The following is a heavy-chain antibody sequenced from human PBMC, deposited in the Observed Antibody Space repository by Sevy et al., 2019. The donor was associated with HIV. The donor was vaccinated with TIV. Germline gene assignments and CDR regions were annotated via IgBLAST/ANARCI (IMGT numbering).Heavy chain of an antibody. J-gene: IGHJ1*01. Sequence: GGSLRLSCVISGFTFSSYEMNWVRQAPGKGLEWVSHISNSGSIIYYEDSVKGRFTISRDNAKNSLYLQMNSLRAKDTAVYYCAREDGSRQYFQYWGQGTLVTVSS. V-gene: IGHV3-48*03. CDR1: GFTFSSYE. CDR3: AREDGSRQYFQY. D-gene: IGHD6-13*01. CDR2: ISNSGSII.